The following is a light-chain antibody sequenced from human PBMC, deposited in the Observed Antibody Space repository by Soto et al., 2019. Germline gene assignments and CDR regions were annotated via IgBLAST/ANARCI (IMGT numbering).Light chain of an antibody. V-gene: IGKV3-20*01. CDR2: GAS. CDR1: QSVSSRF. Sequence: EIVLTQSPGTLYLSPGDRATLSCSASQSVSSRFLAWYQQKPCQAPRLLIYGASNMATGIPDRFSGSGSGTDFTLSSSRLEREDCAVYYCQQYVTSPWAFGQGAKVAIE. J-gene: IGKJ1*01. CDR3: QQYVTSPWA.